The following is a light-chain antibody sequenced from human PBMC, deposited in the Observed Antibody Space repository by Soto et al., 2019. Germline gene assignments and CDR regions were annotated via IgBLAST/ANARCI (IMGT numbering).Light chain of an antibody. CDR1: SSNIGSFT. V-gene: IGLV1-44*01. CDR2: STS. Sequence: QSVLSQPPSASGTPGQRVTISCSGSSSNIGSFTVSWYQQLPGRAPKLLIYSTSQRSSGVPDRFSGSKSGTSASLAISGLQSEDEAEYYCAAWDGSLNGPYVFGTGTKVTV. CDR3: AAWDGSLNGPYV. J-gene: IGLJ1*01.